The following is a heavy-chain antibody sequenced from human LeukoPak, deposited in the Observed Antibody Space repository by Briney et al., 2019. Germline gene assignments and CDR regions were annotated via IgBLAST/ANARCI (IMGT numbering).Heavy chain of an antibody. CDR3: VKESRIMVAPNSAFDI. Sequence: GGSLRLSCSASGFTFNSYPVHWVRQAPGKGLEYVSGISRNGGSTYYADSVKGRFTISRDNSKNTLYLQMSSLRAEDTAVYYCVKESRIMVAPNSAFDIWGQGTMVTVSS. V-gene: IGHV3-64D*06. D-gene: IGHD2-21*01. CDR1: GFTFNSYP. CDR2: ISRNGGST. J-gene: IGHJ3*02.